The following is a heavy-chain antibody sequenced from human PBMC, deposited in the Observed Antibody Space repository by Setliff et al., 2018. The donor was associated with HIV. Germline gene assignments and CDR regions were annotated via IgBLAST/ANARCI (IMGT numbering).Heavy chain of an antibody. CDR1: GDTFSNYA. D-gene: IGHD1-26*01. V-gene: IGHV1-69*10. CDR2: FIPILGIA. J-gene: IGHJ4*02. Sequence: ASVKVSCKASGDTFSNYAINWVRQAPGQGLEWMGGFIPILGIANSVHKFQGRLAITADKFTSTAYMELSSLRSEDTAVYYCATLRINRDGSPGRAFDYWGQGTLVTVSS. CDR3: ATLRINRDGSPGRAFDY.